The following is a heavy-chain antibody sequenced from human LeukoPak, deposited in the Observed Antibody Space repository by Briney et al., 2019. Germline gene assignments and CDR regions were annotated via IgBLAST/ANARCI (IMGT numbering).Heavy chain of an antibody. CDR2: ISAYNGNT. D-gene: IGHD4-17*01. Sequence: ASVKVSCKASGYTFTSYGISRVRQAPGQGLEWMGWISAYNGNTNYAQKLQGRVTMTTDTSTSTAYMELRSLRSDDTAVYYCAREGGQQTTVTTYDYWGQGTLVTVSS. V-gene: IGHV1-18*01. CDR1: GYTFTSYG. J-gene: IGHJ4*02. CDR3: AREGGQQTTVTTYDY.